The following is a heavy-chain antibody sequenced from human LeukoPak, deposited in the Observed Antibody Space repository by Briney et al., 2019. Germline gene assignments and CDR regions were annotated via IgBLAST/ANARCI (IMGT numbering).Heavy chain of an antibody. CDR2: INPNSGAT. D-gene: IGHD3-16*01. V-gene: IGHV1-2*02. CDR1: GYTLTDYY. J-gene: IGHJ4*01. CDR3: ARGRRILGGPENAGDFFDF. Sequence: ASVKVSCKASGYTLTDYYLHWVRQAPGHGLKWMGWINPNSGATHYAQSFQARVTMTRDTSIGSGYMELTGLESADTAVYYCARGRRILGGPENAGDFFDFWGQGSLVTVSS.